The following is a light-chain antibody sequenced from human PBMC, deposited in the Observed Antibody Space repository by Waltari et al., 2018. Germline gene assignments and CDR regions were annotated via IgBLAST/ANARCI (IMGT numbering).Light chain of an antibody. V-gene: IGLV4-69*01. J-gene: IGLJ3*02. CDR3: QTGGHGTWV. Sequence: QLVLTQSPSASASLGASVNLTRTLSSGHSSNLLQLLQQQPEKGPRYLIRVNSDGSHSRGDEIPDRFSGSSSGAERYLTISSLQSEDEADYYCQTGGHGTWVFGGGTKLTVL. CDR1: SGHSSNL. CDR2: VNSDGSH.